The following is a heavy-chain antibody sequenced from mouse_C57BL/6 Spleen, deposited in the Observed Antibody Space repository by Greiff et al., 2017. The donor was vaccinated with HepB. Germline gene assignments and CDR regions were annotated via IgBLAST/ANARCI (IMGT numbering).Heavy chain of an antibody. CDR2: IYPGSGST. V-gene: IGHV1-55*01. CDR3: ARADYSNSGGFAY. J-gene: IGHJ3*01. CDR1: GYTFTSYW. D-gene: IGHD2-5*01. Sequence: QVQLQQPGAELVKPGASVKMSCKASGYTFTSYWITWVKQRPGQGLEWIGDIYPGSGSTNYNEKFKSKATLTVDTSSSTAYMQLSSLTSEDSAVYYCARADYSNSGGFAYWGQGTLVTVSA.